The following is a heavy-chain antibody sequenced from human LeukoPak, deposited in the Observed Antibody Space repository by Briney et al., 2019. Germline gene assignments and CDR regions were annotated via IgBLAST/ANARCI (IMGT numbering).Heavy chain of an antibody. D-gene: IGHD5-18*01. Sequence: SETLSLTCTASGGSISSSSYYWGWIRQPPGKGLEWIGSIYYSGSTYYNPSLKSRVTISVDTSKNQFSLKLSSVTAADTAVYYCARTYSYGKENDYWGQGTLVTVSS. J-gene: IGHJ4*02. CDR1: GGSISSSSYY. CDR3: ARTYSYGKENDY. V-gene: IGHV4-39*07. CDR2: IYYSGST.